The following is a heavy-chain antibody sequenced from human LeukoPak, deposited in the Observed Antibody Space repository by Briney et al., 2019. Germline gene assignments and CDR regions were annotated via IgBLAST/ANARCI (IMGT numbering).Heavy chain of an antibody. V-gene: IGHV1-2*02. CDR3: ARDRDRSGYGYYYYYMDV. D-gene: IGHD3-22*01. CDR1: GGTFSSYA. Sequence: ASVKVSCKASGGTFSSYAISWVRQAPGQGFEWMGWINPNSGGTNYAQKFQGRVTMTRDTSISTAYMELSRLRSDDTAVYYCARDRDRSGYGYYYYYMDVWGKGTTVTVSS. CDR2: INPNSGGT. J-gene: IGHJ6*03.